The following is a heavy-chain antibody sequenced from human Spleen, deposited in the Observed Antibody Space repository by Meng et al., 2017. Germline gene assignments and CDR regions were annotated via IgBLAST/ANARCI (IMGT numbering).Heavy chain of an antibody. J-gene: IGHJ4*02. CDR2: INPKSGDT. CDR3: ARDEDISAAGKLFGDY. Sequence: QVLLVQSGAEVKKPGASVKVSCKASGYTFPDYYLHWVRRAPGQGLEWMGRINPKSGDTHYAQKFQGRVTMTGDTSISTAYMELSGLRSDDTAMYYCARDEDISAAGKLFGDYWGQGTLVTVSS. D-gene: IGHD6-13*01. CDR1: GYTFPDYY. V-gene: IGHV1-2*06.